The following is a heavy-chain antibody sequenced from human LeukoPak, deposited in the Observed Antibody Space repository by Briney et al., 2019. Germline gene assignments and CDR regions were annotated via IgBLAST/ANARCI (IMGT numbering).Heavy chain of an antibody. CDR3: ARLGYYYYYMDV. D-gene: IGHD7-27*01. V-gene: IGHV4-34*01. CDR1: GGSFSGYY. Sequence: KSSETLSLTCAVYGGSFSGYYWSWIRQPPGKGLEWIGEINHSGSTNYNPSLKSRVTISVDTSKNQFSLKLSSVTAADTAVYYCARLGYYYYYMDVWGKGTTVTVSS. CDR2: INHSGST. J-gene: IGHJ6*03.